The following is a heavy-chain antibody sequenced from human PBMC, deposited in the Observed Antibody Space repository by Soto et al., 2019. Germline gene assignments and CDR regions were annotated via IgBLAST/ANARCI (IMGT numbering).Heavy chain of an antibody. CDR3: ARGFTMIVCDY. J-gene: IGHJ4*02. V-gene: IGHV4-31*03. CDR2: IYYSGSS. Sequence: QVQLQESGPGLVKPSQTLSLTCTVSGGSISSGGFYWSWIRQHPGKGLEWIGYIYYSGSSNYNPSLKSRVTISGDTSKNQFSLRLSSVTAADTAVYYCARGFTMIVCDYWGQGTLVTVSS. CDR1: GGSISSGGFY. D-gene: IGHD3-22*01.